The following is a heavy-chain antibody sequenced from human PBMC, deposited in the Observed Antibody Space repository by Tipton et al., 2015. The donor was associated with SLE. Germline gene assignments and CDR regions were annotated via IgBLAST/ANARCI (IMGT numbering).Heavy chain of an antibody. J-gene: IGHJ4*02. CDR2: IYYTGNA. CDR1: GGSISSGYY. Sequence: LRLSCTVSGGSISSGYYWGWVRQPPGKGLEWIGSIYYTGNAYYNSSLKSRVTISIDTSKNQFSLNVSSVTAADTAVYYCLRYYGDYFWGQGTLVTVSS. CDR3: LRYYGDYF. V-gene: IGHV4-38-2*02. D-gene: IGHD4-17*01.